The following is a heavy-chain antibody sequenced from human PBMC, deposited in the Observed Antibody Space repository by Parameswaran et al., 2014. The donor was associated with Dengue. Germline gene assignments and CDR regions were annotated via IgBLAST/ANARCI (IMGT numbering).Heavy chain of an antibody. CDR1: GFTFSSYG. J-gene: IGHJ6*02. CDR2: ISYDGSNK. D-gene: IGHD1-26*01. CDR3: AKELVGDVVGASYYYYGMDV. Sequence: QAGGSLRLSCAASGFTFSSYGMHWVRQAPGKGLEWVAVISYDGSNKYYADSVKGRFTISRDNSKNTLYLQMNSLRAEDTAVYYCAKELVGDVVGASYYYYGMDVWGQGTTVTVSS. V-gene: IGHV3-30*18.